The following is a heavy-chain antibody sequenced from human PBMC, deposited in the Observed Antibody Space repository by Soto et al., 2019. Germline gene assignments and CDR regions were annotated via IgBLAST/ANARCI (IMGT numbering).Heavy chain of an antibody. CDR2: IKQGGNEK. CDR1: GFSFSTYL. J-gene: IGHJ6*02. V-gene: IGHV3-7*01. Sequence: VGSLRLSCAASGFSFSTYLMSWVRQAPGKGLEWVANIKQGGNEKFYVDSVKGRFTISRDNDKKSLYLQMDSLRVEDMAVYYCVGALTYEVPYYYYGMDVWGQGTTVTVSS. D-gene: IGHD3-16*01. CDR3: VGALTYEVPYYYYGMDV.